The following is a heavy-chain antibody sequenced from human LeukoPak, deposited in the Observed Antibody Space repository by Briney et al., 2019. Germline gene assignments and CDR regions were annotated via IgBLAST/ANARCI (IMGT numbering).Heavy chain of an antibody. J-gene: IGHJ6*04. CDR2: MNPNSGNT. D-gene: IGHD5-12*01. Sequence: ASVKVSCKASGYTFTSFDINWVRQATGQGPEWMGWMNPNSGNTGYAQKLQGRVTMTRDTSINTAYMELSSLGSEDTAVYYCARNHVPTGLRDVWGTGTPVIVSS. CDR3: ARNHVPTGLRDV. V-gene: IGHV1-8*01. CDR1: GYTFTSFD.